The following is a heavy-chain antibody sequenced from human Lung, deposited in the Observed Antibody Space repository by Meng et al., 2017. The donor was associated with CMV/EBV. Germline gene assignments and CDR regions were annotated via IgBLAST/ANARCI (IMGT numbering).Heavy chain of an antibody. Sequence: GGSLRLXCTASGFRFDDYAMHWVRQPPGKGLEWVSGISWNSDNKGYADSVKGRFTISRDNARNSLYLQMNSLRTEDTAFYFCAKDDDYHDSSGYYSNWGQRTLVTVSS. CDR3: AKDDDYHDSSGYYSN. CDR1: GFRFDDYA. D-gene: IGHD3-22*01. CDR2: ISWNSDNK. V-gene: IGHV3-9*01. J-gene: IGHJ4*01.